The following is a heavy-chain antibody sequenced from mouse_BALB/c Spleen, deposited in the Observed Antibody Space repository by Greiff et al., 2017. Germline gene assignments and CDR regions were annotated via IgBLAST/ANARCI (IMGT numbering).Heavy chain of an antibody. J-gene: IGHJ4*01. Sequence: QVQLQQPGAELVKPGASVKLSCKASGYTFTSYWMHWVKQRPGQGLEWIGEIDPSDSYTNYNQKFKGKATLTVDKSSSTAYMQLSSLTSEDSAVYYCARRKNYDGYYDYYAMDYWGQGTSVTVSS. CDR1: GYTFTSYW. CDR3: ARRKNYDGYYDYYAMDY. D-gene: IGHD2-3*01. V-gene: IGHV1-69*02. CDR2: IDPSDSYT.